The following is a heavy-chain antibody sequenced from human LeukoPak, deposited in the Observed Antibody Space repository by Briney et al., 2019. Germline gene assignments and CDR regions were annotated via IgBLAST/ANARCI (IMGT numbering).Heavy chain of an antibody. V-gene: IGHV4-34*01. Sequence: SETLSLTCAVYGGSFSGYYWSWIRQPPGKGLEWIGEINHSGSTNYNPSLKSRVTISVDTSKNQFPLKLSSVTAADTAVYYCASNRPTLRVNDYWGQGVLVTVSS. CDR3: ASNRPTLRVNDY. D-gene: IGHD5/OR15-5a*01. CDR2: INHSGST. CDR1: GGSFSGYY. J-gene: IGHJ4*02.